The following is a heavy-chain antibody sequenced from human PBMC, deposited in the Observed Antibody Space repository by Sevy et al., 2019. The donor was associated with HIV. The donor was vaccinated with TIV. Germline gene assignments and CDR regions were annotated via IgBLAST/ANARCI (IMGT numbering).Heavy chain of an antibody. D-gene: IGHD3-22*01. J-gene: IGHJ5*02. CDR2: GHYSGIT. CDR3: ARGYHFANSGSEWGLDP. Sequence: SETLSLTCTVSGGFISSHYWNWTRQSPGKGPEWIGNGHYSGITNYNPSLKSRVTISVDTSKNQFSLRLSSVTAADTAVYYCARGYHFANSGSEWGLDPWGQGTQVTVSS. CDR1: GGFISSHY. V-gene: IGHV4-59*11.